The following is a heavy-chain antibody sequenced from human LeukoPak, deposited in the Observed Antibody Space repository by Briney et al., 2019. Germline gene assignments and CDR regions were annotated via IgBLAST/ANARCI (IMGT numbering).Heavy chain of an antibody. CDR2: IIPIFGTA. Sequence: ASVKVSCKASGGTFSSYAISWVRQAPGQGLEWMGGIIPIFGTANYAQKFQGRVTITADESTSTAYMELSSLRSEDTAVYYCARDLGYYDSSGYYCGYWGQGTLVTVSS. J-gene: IGHJ4*02. V-gene: IGHV1-69*13. D-gene: IGHD3-22*01. CDR1: GGTFSSYA. CDR3: ARDLGYYDSSGYYCGY.